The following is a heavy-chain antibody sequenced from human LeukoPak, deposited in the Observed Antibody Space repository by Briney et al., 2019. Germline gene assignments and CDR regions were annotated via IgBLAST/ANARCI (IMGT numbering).Heavy chain of an antibody. CDR3: ARDVRAPTPPYYDILTGCYNDYYYYYMDV. CDR1: GDSVSSNSAA. D-gene: IGHD3-9*01. J-gene: IGHJ6*03. V-gene: IGHV6-1*01. CDR2: TYYRSKWYN. Sequence: SQTLSLTCAISGDSVSSNSAAWNWIRQSPSRGLEWLGRTYYRSKWYNDYAVSVKSRITINPDTSKNQFSLQLNSVTPEDTAVYYCARDVRAPTPPYYDILTGCYNDYYYYYMDVWGKGTTVTISS.